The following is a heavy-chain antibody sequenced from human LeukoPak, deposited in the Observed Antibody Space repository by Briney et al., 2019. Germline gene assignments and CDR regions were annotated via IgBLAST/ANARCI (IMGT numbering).Heavy chain of an antibody. CDR2: INAGNGNT. V-gene: IGHV1-3*01. J-gene: IGHJ4*02. D-gene: IGHD3-22*01. Sequence: ASVKVSCKASGCTFTSYAMHWVRQAPGQRLEWMGWINAGNGNTKYSQKFQGRVTITRDTSASTAYMELSSLRSEDTAVYYCARDMYYYDSSGYYPLGYWGQGTLVTVSS. CDR1: GCTFTSYA. CDR3: ARDMYYYDSSGYYPLGY.